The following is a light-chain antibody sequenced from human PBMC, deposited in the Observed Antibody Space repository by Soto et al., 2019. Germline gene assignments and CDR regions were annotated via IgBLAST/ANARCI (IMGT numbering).Light chain of an antibody. CDR2: DTS. CDR1: QTVNNY. CDR3: QQRSDWRWT. J-gene: IGKJ1*01. V-gene: IGKV3-11*01. Sequence: LTQSPATLSVSPGGRTILSCRASQTVNNYLAWYQQEPGQAPRLLIYDTSKRAPGVPARFIGSGSGTAFTLTIDIVEPEDYAIYYCQQRSDWRWTFGQGTKVDIK.